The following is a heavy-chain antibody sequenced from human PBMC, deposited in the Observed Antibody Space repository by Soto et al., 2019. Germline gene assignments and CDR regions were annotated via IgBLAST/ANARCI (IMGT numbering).Heavy chain of an antibody. CDR2: IYHIGST. V-gene: IGHV4-4*02. D-gene: IGHD6-13*01. CDR1: GGSISSSNW. CDR3: ARGRAAAGIDYYYGMDV. Sequence: QVQLQESGPGLVKPSGTLSLTCAVSGGSISSSNWWSWVRQPPGKGLEWIGEIYHIGSTNYNPSLKSRVTISVDKSKNQFSLKLSSVTAADTAVYYCARGRAAAGIDYYYGMDVWGQGTTVTVSS. J-gene: IGHJ6*02.